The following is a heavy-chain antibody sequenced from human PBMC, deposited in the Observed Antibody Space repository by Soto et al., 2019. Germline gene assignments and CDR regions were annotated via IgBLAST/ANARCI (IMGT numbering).Heavy chain of an antibody. D-gene: IGHD2-2*01. CDR2: IYWNDDK. V-gene: IGHV2-5*01. CDR1: GFSLSTSGVG. CDR3: AHSTAGDCDSTSCLNWFDP. J-gene: IGHJ5*02. Sequence: VSGPTLVNPTQTLTLTCTFSGFSLSTSGVGVGWIRQPPGKALEWLALIYWNDDKRYSPSLKSRLTITKDTSKNQVVLTLTNMEAVDTATYYCAHSTAGDCDSTSCLNWFDPSGQGTLVSVSS.